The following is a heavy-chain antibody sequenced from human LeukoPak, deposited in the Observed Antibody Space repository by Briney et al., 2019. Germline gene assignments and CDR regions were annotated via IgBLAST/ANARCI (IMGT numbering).Heavy chain of an antibody. J-gene: IGHJ6*03. V-gene: IGHV6-1*01. Sequence: SQTLSLTCAISGDSVSSNSAAWNWIRQSPSRGLEWLGRTYYRSKWYNDYAVSVKSRITINPDTSKNQFPLQLNSVTPEDTAVYYCARVLRYGSGSYYNLKDYYYYYMDVWGKGTTVTISS. CDR3: ARVLRYGSGSYYNLKDYYYYYMDV. CDR2: TYYRSKWYN. CDR1: GDSVSSNSAA. D-gene: IGHD3-10*01.